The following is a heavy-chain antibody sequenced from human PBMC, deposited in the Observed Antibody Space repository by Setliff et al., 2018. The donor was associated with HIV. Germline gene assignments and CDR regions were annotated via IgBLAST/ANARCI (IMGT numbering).Heavy chain of an antibody. J-gene: IGHJ4*02. CDR3: ARGLYYDTSGQGGMGF. Sequence: PGGSLRLSCAASGFTFSEYGMHWVRQAPGKGLEWVAVIWYDGSNKYYADSVKGRFTISRDNSKNTLYLQMNSLRAEDTALYFCARGLYYDTSGQGGMGFWGQGTLVTVSS. CDR2: IWYDGSNK. V-gene: IGHV3-33*08. D-gene: IGHD3-22*01. CDR1: GFTFSEYG.